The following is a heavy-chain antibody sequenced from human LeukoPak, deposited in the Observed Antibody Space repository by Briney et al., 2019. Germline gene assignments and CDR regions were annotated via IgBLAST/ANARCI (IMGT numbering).Heavy chain of an antibody. CDR1: GGSISSYY. Sequence: SETLSLTCTVSGGSISSYYWSWIRQPPGKGLEWIGYIYYSGSTNYNPSLKSRVTISVDTSKNQFSLKLSSVTAADTAVYFCARYSGNGRWFDPWGEGTLDTVSS. V-gene: IGHV4-59*08. CDR2: IYYSGST. CDR3: ARYSGNGRWFDP. D-gene: IGHD6-13*01. J-gene: IGHJ5*02.